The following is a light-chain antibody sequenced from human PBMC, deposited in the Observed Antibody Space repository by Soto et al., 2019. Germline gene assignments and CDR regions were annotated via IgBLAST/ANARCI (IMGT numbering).Light chain of an antibody. CDR3: QQRRIWPLT. CDR2: DAS. CDR1: QSVSSN. Sequence: IVLTQSPATLSLSLGERATLSCRASQSVSSNLAWYQQKPGQPPRLLIYDASNRATGIPARFSGSGSGTDFTLTFSSLEPEDFAVYYCQQRRIWPLTFGGGTKVEIK. V-gene: IGKV3-11*01. J-gene: IGKJ4*01.